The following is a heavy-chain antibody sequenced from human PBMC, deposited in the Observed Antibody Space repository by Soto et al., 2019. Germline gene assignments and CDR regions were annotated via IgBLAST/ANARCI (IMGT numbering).Heavy chain of an antibody. CDR1: GYTLTELS. D-gene: IGHD2-15*01. Sequence: ASVKVSCKVSGYTLTELSMHWVRQAPGQGLEWLGIINPNGGSTTYAQKFQGRVTMTRDTSTSTVYLELSSLRSEDTAVYYCARAGYCSGGTCFHGNCDYWGQGTLVTVSS. V-gene: IGHV1-46*01. CDR2: INPNGGST. CDR3: ARAGYCSGGTCFHGNCDY. J-gene: IGHJ4*02.